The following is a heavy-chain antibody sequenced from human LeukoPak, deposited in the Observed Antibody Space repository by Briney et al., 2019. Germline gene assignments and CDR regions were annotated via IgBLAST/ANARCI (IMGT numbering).Heavy chain of an antibody. D-gene: IGHD3-9*01. Sequence: SETLSLTCTVSGGSISSSSNFWGWIRQPPGKGLEWVGSFYYRGSTYYNPSLKSRVTISADTSKNQFSLKLSSVTAADTALYYCARPTLSGSLNSFDIWGQGTMVTVSS. V-gene: IGHV4-39*01. CDR2: FYYRGST. CDR3: ARPTLSGSLNSFDI. CDR1: GGSISSSSNF. J-gene: IGHJ3*02.